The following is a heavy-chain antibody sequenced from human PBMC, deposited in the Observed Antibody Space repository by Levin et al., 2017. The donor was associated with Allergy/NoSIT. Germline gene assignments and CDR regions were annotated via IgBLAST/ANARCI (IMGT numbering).Heavy chain of an antibody. J-gene: IGHJ4*02. D-gene: IGHD6-13*01. V-gene: IGHV3-15*01. CDR3: TTGYASSWYS. CDR2: IRGKIEGRTA. CDR1: GFTFSDAW. Sequence: GGSLRLSCAASGFTFSDAWMNWVRQAPGKGLEWVGHIRGKIEGRTADYAAPVKGRFAISSDDSKNTLYLQMNSLKTEDTAVDYCTTGYASSWYSWGPGTLVTVSS.